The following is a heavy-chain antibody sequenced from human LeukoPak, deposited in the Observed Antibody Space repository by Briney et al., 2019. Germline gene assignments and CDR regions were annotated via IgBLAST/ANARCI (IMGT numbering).Heavy chain of an antibody. Sequence: ASVKVSRKASGYTFTIYDINWVRQASGQGLEWMGWMNPNSGGTNYAQKFQGRVTMTRDTSISTAYMELSRLRSDDTAVYYCARVRTYYYGSGSYSSDYYYYYMDVWGKGTTVTISS. D-gene: IGHD3-10*01. V-gene: IGHV1-2*02. CDR2: MNPNSGGT. CDR3: ARVRTYYYGSGSYSSDYYYYYMDV. CDR1: GYTFTIYD. J-gene: IGHJ6*03.